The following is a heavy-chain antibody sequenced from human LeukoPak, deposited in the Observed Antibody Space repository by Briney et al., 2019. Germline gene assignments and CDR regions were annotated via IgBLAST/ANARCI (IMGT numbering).Heavy chain of an antibody. V-gene: IGHV4-38-2*02. D-gene: IGHD3-22*01. J-gene: IGHJ4*02. CDR3: ARESDSSGYSDY. CDR2: IYHSGST. CDR1: GYSISSGYY. Sequence: SETLSLTCTVSGYSISSGYYWGWIRQPPGKGLEWIGSIYHSGSTYYNPSLKSRVTISVDTSKNQFSLKLSSVTAADTAVYYCARESDSSGYSDYWGQGTLVTVSS.